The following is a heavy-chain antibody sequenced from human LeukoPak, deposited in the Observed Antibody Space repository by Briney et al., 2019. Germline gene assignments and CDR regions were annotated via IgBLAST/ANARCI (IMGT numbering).Heavy chain of an antibody. Sequence: QPGGSLRLSCAASGFTFSSYAMSWVRQAPGKGLEWVSAISGSGGSTYYADSVKGRFTISRDNAKNSLYLQMNSLRAEDTAVYYCARDPLGSSSWYLGWFDPWGQGTLVTVSS. CDR1: GFTFSSYA. CDR2: ISGSGGST. V-gene: IGHV3-23*01. J-gene: IGHJ5*02. D-gene: IGHD6-13*01. CDR3: ARDPLGSSSWYLGWFDP.